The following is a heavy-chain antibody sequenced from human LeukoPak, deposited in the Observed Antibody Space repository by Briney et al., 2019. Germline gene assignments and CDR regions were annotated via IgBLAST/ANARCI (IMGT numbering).Heavy chain of an antibody. CDR1: GFTFSSYS. V-gene: IGHV3-48*01. J-gene: IGHJ4*02. CDR3: ARGSTYYDSSGQVPFDY. D-gene: IGHD3-22*01. Sequence: GGSLRLSCAASGFTFSSYSMNWVRQAPGKGLEWGSYISGSSSTIYYADSVKGRFTISRDNGRNTLYLQMNSLRAEDTAVYYCARGSTYYDSSGQVPFDYWGQGTLVTVSS. CDR2: ISGSSSTI.